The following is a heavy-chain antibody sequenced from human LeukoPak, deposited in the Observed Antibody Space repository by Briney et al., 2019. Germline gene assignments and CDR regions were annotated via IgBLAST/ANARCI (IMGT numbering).Heavy chain of an antibody. CDR2: IKQVGSEK. D-gene: IGHD3-22*01. Sequence: GGSLILSCAASGFTFSSYWMSWVRQAPGKGLEWVANIKQVGSEKYYVDSVKGRFTISRDNAKNSLYLQMNSLRAEDTAVYYCASGTGYYYDSSGQTLGDYWGQGTLVTVSS. CDR3: ASGTGYYYDSSGQTLGDY. V-gene: IGHV3-7*01. J-gene: IGHJ4*02. CDR1: GFTFSSYW.